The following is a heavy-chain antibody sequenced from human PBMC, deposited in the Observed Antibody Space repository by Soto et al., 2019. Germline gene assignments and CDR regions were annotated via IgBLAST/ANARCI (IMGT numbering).Heavy chain of an antibody. CDR3: ARLPLGYCSGGSCYAHYYYYYMDV. J-gene: IGHJ6*03. CDR1: GGSISSSSYY. Sequence: QLQLQESGPGLVKPSETLSLTCTVSGGSISSSSYYWGWIRQPPGKGLEWIGSIYYSGSTYYNPSLKSRVTITGDTSKNQFSLKLSSVTAADTAVYYCARLPLGYCSGGSCYAHYYYYYMDVWGKGTTVTVSS. V-gene: IGHV4-39*01. D-gene: IGHD2-15*01. CDR2: IYYSGST.